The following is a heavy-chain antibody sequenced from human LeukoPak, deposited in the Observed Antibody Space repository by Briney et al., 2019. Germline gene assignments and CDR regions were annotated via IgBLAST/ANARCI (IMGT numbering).Heavy chain of an antibody. D-gene: IGHD3-10*01. CDR2: IYTSGST. Sequence: PSETLSLTCTVSGGSISSSSYYWSWIRQPAGKGLEWIGRIYTSGSTNYNPSLKSRVTISVDTSKNQFSLKLSSVTAADTAVYYCARETVVYGSGSKPLYYYYYMDVWGKGTTVTISS. CDR1: GGSISSSSYY. V-gene: IGHV4-61*02. CDR3: ARETVVYGSGSKPLYYYYYMDV. J-gene: IGHJ6*03.